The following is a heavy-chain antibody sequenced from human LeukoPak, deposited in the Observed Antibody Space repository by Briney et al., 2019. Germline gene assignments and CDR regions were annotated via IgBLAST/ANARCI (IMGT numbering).Heavy chain of an antibody. CDR2: INHSGST. J-gene: IGHJ4*02. D-gene: IGHD3-22*01. V-gene: IGHV4-34*01. CDR3: ARVEKLLPPNY. CDR1: GGSLSGYY. Sequence: SETLSLTCAVYGGSLSGYYWNWIRQPPGKGLEWIGEINHSGSTNYNPSLKSRVTISVDTSKNQFSLRLSSVTAADTAVYYCARVEKLLPPNYWGQGTLVTVSS.